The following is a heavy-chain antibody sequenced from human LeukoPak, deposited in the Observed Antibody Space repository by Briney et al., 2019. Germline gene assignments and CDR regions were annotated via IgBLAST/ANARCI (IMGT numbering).Heavy chain of an antibody. CDR2: IWYDGSNK. Sequence: PGRSLRLSCAASGFTFSSYGMHWVRQAPGKGLEWVAVIWYDGSNKYYADSVKGRFTISRDNSKNTLYLQMNSLRAEDTAVYYCAREGDYGSGSYYYGMDVWGQGTTVTVSS. CDR1: GFTFSSYG. V-gene: IGHV3-33*01. D-gene: IGHD3-10*01. J-gene: IGHJ6*02. CDR3: AREGDYGSGSYYYGMDV.